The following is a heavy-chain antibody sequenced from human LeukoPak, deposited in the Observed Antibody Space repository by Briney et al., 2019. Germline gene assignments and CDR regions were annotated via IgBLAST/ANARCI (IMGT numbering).Heavy chain of an antibody. Sequence: GGSLRLSCAASGFTFSSYGMHWVHQAPGKGLEWVAVIWYDGSNKYYADSVKGRFTISRDNSKNTLYLQMNSLRAEDTAVYYCARAAYCGGDCYDDAFDIWGQGTMVTVSS. V-gene: IGHV3-33*01. J-gene: IGHJ3*02. CDR3: ARAAYCGGDCYDDAFDI. CDR1: GFTFSSYG. D-gene: IGHD2-21*02. CDR2: IWYDGSNK.